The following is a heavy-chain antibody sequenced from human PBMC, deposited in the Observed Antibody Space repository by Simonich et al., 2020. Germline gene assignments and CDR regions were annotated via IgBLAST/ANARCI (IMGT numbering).Heavy chain of an antibody. D-gene: IGHD6-6*01. J-gene: IGHJ6*02. CDR3: ARDFRLQLVEIGTYYYYGMDV. CDR2: ISSSGSTI. V-gene: IGHV3-48*03. CDR1: GFTFSSYE. Sequence: EVQLVESGGGLVQPGGSLRLSCAASGFTFSSYEMNWVRQAPGKGLEWDSYISSSGSTIYYADSVKGRFTISRDNAKNSLYLQMNSLRAEDTAVYYCARDFRLQLVEIGTYYYYGMDVWGQGTTVTVSS.